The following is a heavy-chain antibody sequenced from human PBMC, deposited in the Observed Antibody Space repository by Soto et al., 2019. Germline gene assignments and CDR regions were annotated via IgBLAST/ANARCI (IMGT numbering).Heavy chain of an antibody. J-gene: IGHJ6*02. CDR3: ARTGIYCSSTSCSDYYYYGMDV. D-gene: IGHD2-2*01. CDR1: GFTFSSYA. Sequence: QVQLVESGGGVVQPGRSLRLSCAASGFTFSSYAMHWVRQAPGKGLEWVAVISYDGSNKYYADSVQGRFTISRDNSKNTLYLQMNSLRAEDTAVYYCARTGIYCSSTSCSDYYYYGMDVWGQGTTVTVSS. V-gene: IGHV3-30-3*01. CDR2: ISYDGSNK.